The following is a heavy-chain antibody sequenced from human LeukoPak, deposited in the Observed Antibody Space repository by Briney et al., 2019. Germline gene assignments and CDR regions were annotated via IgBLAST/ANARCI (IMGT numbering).Heavy chain of an antibody. CDR1: GYSISSGYY. CDR3: ARVLGDSSYFVY. Sequence: PSETLSLTCTVSGYSISSGYYWGWIRQPPGKGLEWIGSIYHSGSTYYNPSLKSRVTISVDTSKNQFSLKLTSVTAADTAVYYCARVLGDSSYFVYWGQGTLVTVSS. CDR2: IYHSGST. J-gene: IGHJ4*02. V-gene: IGHV4-38-2*02. D-gene: IGHD4-17*01.